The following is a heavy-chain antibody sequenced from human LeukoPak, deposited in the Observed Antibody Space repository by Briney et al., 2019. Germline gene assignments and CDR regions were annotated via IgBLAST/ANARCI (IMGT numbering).Heavy chain of an antibody. CDR2: IKQDGSEK. CDR1: GFTFSDYY. D-gene: IGHD1-26*01. V-gene: IGHV3-7*01. J-gene: IGHJ6*03. CDR3: ARDVGAIVKRPRGNYMDV. Sequence: QPGGSLRLSCVASGFTFSDYYMSWVRQPPGKGLEWVANIKQDGSEKYYVDSVKGRFTISRDNAKNSLYLQMNSLRAEDTAVYYCARDVGAIVKRPRGNYMDVWGKGTTVTISS.